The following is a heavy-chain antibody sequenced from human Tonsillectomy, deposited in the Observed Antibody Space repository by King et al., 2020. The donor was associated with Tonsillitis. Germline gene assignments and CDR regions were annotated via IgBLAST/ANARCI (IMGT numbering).Heavy chain of an antibody. CDR2: VIPILAIA. CDR1: GGTFSTNA. J-gene: IGHJ4*02. V-gene: IGHV1-69*09. D-gene: IGHD3-9*01. Sequence: QLVQSGAEVKKPGSSVKVSCKASGGTFSTNAISWVRQAPGQGLEWIGRVIPILAIANYAQKFQGRVTITADKYTRTAYMELSRLRSEDPAVYYCASLYDIWTGYDTATFVDYWGQGALVTVST. CDR3: ASLYDIWTGYDTATFVDY.